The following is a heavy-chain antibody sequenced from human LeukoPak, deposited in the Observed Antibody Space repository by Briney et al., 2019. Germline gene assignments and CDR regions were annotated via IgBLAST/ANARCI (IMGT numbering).Heavy chain of an antibody. CDR2: VIPIFGTA. V-gene: IGHV1-69*05. J-gene: IGHJ3*02. CDR1: GGTFSSYA. D-gene: IGHD1-1*01. CDR3: ATATTAYAFDI. Sequence: SVKVSCKASGGTFSSYAISWVRRAPGQGLEWMGRVIPIFGTANYAQKFQGRVTITTDESTSTAYMELSSLRSEDTAVYYCATATTAYAFDIWGQGTMVTVSS.